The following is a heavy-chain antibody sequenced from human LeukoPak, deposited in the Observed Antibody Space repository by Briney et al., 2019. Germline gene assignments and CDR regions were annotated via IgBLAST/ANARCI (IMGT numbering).Heavy chain of an antibody. Sequence: SETLSLTCAVYGGSFSGYYWSWIRQPPGKGLEWIGEINHSGSTNYNPSLKSRVTISVDTSKNQFSLKLSSVTAADTAVYYCARVNILATVTFYYFDYWGQGTLVTVSS. D-gene: IGHD4-17*01. CDR2: INHSGST. CDR3: ARVNILATVTFYYFDY. CDR1: GGSFSGYY. J-gene: IGHJ4*02. V-gene: IGHV4-34*01.